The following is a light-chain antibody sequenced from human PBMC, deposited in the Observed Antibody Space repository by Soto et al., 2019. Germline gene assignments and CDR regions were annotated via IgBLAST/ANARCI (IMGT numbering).Light chain of an antibody. J-gene: IGLJ2*01. CDR3: GTWDSSLRGGV. V-gene: IGLV1-51*01. CDR2: DNS. CDR1: NSNIGTND. Sequence: QSVLTQVPSVSAAPGQKVTITCSGSNSNIGTNDLSWYQQLPGTAPKLLIYDNSKRPAGISDRFSGSKSGTSVTLGITGLQTGDEAEYYCGTWDSSLRGGVFGGGTKLTVL.